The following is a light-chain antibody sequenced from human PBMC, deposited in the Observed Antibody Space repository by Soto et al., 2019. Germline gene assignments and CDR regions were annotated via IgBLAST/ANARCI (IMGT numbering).Light chain of an antibody. CDR1: QDINNY. CDR2: DSS. J-gene: IGKJ5*01. V-gene: IGKV1-33*01. Sequence: DIQMTQSPSSLSASVGDRVIFICQESQDINNYLNWYQQKPGKAPKLLIYDSSILERGVPSRFSGSGYGTRFSFTISSLQPEDIATYYCQQFDSLPFTFGQGTRLEIK. CDR3: QQFDSLPFT.